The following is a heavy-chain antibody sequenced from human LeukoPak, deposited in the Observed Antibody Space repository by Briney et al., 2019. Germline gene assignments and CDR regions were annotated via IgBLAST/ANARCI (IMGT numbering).Heavy chain of an antibody. D-gene: IGHD5-18*01. CDR1: GFTFSSYE. J-gene: IGHJ4*02. Sequence: GGSLRLSCAASGFTFSSYEMNWVRQAPGKGLEWVSYIGSSGSAIYYADSVKGRFTISRDNAKNSLYLQMNSLRAEDAAVYYCAREKYSYGYGFDYWGQGTLVTVSS. CDR3: AREKYSYGYGFDY. CDR2: IGSSGSAI. V-gene: IGHV3-48*03.